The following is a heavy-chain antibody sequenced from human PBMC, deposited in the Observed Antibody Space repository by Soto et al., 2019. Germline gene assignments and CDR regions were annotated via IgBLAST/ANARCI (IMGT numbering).Heavy chain of an antibody. Sequence: QVQLVQSGAEVKKPGASVKVSCKASGYTFTSYYMHWVRQAPGQGLEWMGIINPSGGSTSYAQKFQGRVTMTRDTSTSTVYMELSSLRSEDTAVYYCARNYGGIRAKENWFDPWGQGTLVTVSS. V-gene: IGHV1-46*01. D-gene: IGHD4-17*01. CDR2: INPSGGST. J-gene: IGHJ5*02. CDR1: GYTFTSYY. CDR3: ARNYGGIRAKENWFDP.